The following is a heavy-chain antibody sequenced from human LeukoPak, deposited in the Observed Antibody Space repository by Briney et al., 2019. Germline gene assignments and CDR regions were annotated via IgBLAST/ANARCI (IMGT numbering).Heavy chain of an antibody. CDR1: GGSISSGTNY. V-gene: IGHV4-61*02. CDR2: IYSSGRV. D-gene: IGHD4-17*01. Sequence: SQTLSLTCTVSGGSISSGTNYWHWIRQPAGKGLEWIGRIYSSGRVYYNPSLNSRVTISRDTSKNQFSLKVTSVTAADTAVYYCARQGDYGDPDRYQFYYYGLDVWGQGATVTVSS. CDR3: ARQGDYGDPDRYQFYYYGLDV. J-gene: IGHJ6*02.